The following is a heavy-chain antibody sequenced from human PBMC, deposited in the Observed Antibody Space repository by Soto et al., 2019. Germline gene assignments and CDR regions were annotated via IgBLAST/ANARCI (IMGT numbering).Heavy chain of an antibody. J-gene: IGHJ4*02. D-gene: IGHD1-26*01. CDR2: ISRSSSYT. Sequence: QVQLVESGGGLVKPGGSLRLSCAASGFTLGDNYMSWIRQAPGKGREWVSYISRSSSYTNYADSVKGRFTISRDNAKNSVYLKMNSLRAEDTAVYYCARHIVGAIYYFDYWGQGTLVTVSS. V-gene: IGHV3-11*06. CDR3: ARHIVGAIYYFDY. CDR1: GFTLGDNY.